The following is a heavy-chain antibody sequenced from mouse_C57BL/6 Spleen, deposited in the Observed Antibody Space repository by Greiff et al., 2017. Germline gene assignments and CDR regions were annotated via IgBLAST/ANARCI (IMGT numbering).Heavy chain of an antibody. CDR2: IWSDGST. CDR3: ARQVPYSSSPYYAMDY. CDR1: GFSLTSYG. D-gene: IGHD1-1*01. J-gene: IGHJ4*01. V-gene: IGHV2-6*03. Sequence: VQLQQSGPGLVAPSPSLSITCTVSGFSLTSYGVHWVRQPPGKGLEWLVVIWSDGSTTYNSALKSRLSISKDNSKSQVFLKMNSLQTDDTAMYYCARQVPYSSSPYYAMDYWGQGTSVTVSS.